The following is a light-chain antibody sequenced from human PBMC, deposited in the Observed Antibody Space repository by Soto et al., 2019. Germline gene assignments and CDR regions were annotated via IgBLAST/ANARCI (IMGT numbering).Light chain of an antibody. V-gene: IGKV3-20*01. Sequence: EIVLTQSPGTLSLSPGERATLSCRASQSFSSSSLAWYQQIPGQPPRLLIYRASRRATGIPDRFSGSGSGTDFTLTISRLEPEDFAVYYCQQYGSSPITFGQGTRLEI. CDR1: QSFSSSS. CDR3: QQYGSSPIT. J-gene: IGKJ5*01. CDR2: RAS.